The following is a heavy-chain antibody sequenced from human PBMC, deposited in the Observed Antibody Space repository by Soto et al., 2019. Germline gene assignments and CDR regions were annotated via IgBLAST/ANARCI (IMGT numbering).Heavy chain of an antibody. D-gene: IGHD4-17*01. V-gene: IGHV4-59*08. CDR3: ARHEGYGDYVGY. CDR1: GGSISSYY. Sequence: PSETLSLTCTVSGGSISSYYWSWIRQPPGKGLEWIGYIYYSGSTNYNPSLKSRVTISVDTSKNQFSLKLSSVTAADTAVYYCARHEGYGDYVGYWGQGTRVTVSS. CDR2: IYYSGST. J-gene: IGHJ4*02.